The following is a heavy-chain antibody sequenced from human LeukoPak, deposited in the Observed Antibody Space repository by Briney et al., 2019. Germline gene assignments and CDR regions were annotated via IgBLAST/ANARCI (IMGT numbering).Heavy chain of an antibody. J-gene: IGHJ3*02. CDR3: ARAGSEGAHDAFDI. V-gene: IGHV4-61*01. D-gene: IGHD1-26*01. CDR2: IYYSGST. CDR1: GVSVSSGSYY. Sequence: SETLSLTCTVSGVSVSSGSYYWSWIRQPPGKGLEWIGYIYYSGSTNYNPSLKSPVTISVDQSKNQLSLKLSSVTAADTAVYYCARAGSEGAHDAFDIWGQGTMVTVSS.